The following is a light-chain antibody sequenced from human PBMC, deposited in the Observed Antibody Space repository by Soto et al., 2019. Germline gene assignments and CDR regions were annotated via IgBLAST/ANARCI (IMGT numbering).Light chain of an antibody. Sequence: VLTQPPSTSGTPGQRVTISCSGSSSNIGRNTVNWYQHLPGSAPKLLIYSNNQRPSGVPDRFSGSKSGTSASLAVSGLQSEDEADYYCAAWDDSLSGYVFGTGTKFTVL. CDR1: SSNIGRNT. V-gene: IGLV1-44*01. CDR3: AAWDDSLSGYV. J-gene: IGLJ1*01. CDR2: SNN.